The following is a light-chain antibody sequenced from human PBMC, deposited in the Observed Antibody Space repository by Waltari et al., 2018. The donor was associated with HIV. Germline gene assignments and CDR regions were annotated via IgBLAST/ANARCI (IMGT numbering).Light chain of an antibody. J-gene: IGLJ2*01. Sequence: QSALTQPPSASGSPGQSVAISCTGTSSDVGGYNSVSWYQRHSGKAPKLIISEVTKRPSGVPDRFSGSKSGNTASLTVSGLQAEDEAVYYCSSKAGSNNVIFGGGTKLTVL. CDR2: EVT. CDR1: SSDVGGYNS. CDR3: SSKAGSNNVI. V-gene: IGLV2-8*01.